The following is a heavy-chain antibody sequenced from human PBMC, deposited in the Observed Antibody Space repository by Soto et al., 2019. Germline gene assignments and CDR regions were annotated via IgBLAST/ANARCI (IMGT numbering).Heavy chain of an antibody. CDR1: GFTFSSYA. J-gene: IGHJ4*02. CDR3: AKDFADYDSSGTIWGANY. D-gene: IGHD3-22*01. V-gene: IGHV3-23*01. CDR2: ISGSGGST. Sequence: PGGSLRLSCAASGFTFSSYAMSWVRQAPGKGLEWVSAISGSGGSTYYADSVKGRFTISRDNSKNTLYLQMNSLRAEDTAVYYCAKDFADYDSSGTIWGANYWGQGTLVTVYS.